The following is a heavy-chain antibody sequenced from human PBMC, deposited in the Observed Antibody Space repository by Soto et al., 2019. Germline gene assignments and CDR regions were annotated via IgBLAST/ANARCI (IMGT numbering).Heavy chain of an antibody. CDR3: ARGPQYSSGWYSDY. D-gene: IGHD6-19*01. V-gene: IGHV3-64*01. J-gene: IGHJ4*02. CDR1: GFTFSSYA. CDR2: ISSNGGST. Sequence: GGSLRLSCAASGFTFSSYAMHWVRQAPGKGLEYVSAISSNGGSTYYANSVKGRFTISRDNSKNTLYLQMGSLRAEDMAVYYCARGPQYSSGWYSDYWGQGTLVTVSS.